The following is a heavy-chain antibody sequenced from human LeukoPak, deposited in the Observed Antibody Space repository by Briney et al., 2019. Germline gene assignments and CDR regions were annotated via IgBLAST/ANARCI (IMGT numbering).Heavy chain of an antibody. CDR1: GFTFSSSG. Sequence: GGSLTLSCVASGFTFSSSGINWVRQAPGKGLEWVSSIASNNFIYYADSVKGRFTISRDNVKNSVDLQMNSLRREDTAIYYCARDRGSGSFESEYYFDSWSQGTLVTVSS. J-gene: IGHJ4*02. CDR3: ARDRGSGSFESEYYFDS. D-gene: IGHD1-26*01. V-gene: IGHV3-21*04. CDR2: IASNNFI.